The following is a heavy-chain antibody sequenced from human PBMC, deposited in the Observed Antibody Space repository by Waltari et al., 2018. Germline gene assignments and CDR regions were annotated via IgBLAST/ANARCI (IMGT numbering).Heavy chain of an antibody. D-gene: IGHD5-12*01. V-gene: IGHV4-34*01. CDR1: GGSFSGYY. CDR3: ARGVDIVATTPSANYYGMDV. J-gene: IGHJ6*02. CDR2: INHSGST. Sequence: QVQLQQWGAGLLKPSETLSLTCAVYGGSFSGYYWSWIRQPPGKGLEWIGEINHSGSTNYTPSLKSRVTISVDTSKNQFSLKLSSVTAADTAVYYCARGVDIVATTPSANYYGMDVWGQGTTVTVSS.